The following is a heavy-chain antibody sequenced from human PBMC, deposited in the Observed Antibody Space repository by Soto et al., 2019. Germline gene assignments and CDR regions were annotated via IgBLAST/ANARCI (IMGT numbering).Heavy chain of an antibody. CDR1: GYTFIYFW. CDR3: GGQGDSGGSDYAAFDF. Sequence: GESLKISCQASGYTFIYFWVAWVRQVPGKGLEWMGVIYPGASDIRYSPSFEGHVTISADKSTNTAYLQWSSLEAADTAIYYCGGQGDSGGSDYAAFDFWGPGTLVTVSS. J-gene: IGHJ4*02. D-gene: IGHD3-10*01. CDR2: IYPGASDI. V-gene: IGHV5-51*01.